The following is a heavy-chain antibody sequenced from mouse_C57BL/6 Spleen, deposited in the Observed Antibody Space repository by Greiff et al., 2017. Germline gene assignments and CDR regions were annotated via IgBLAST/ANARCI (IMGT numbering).Heavy chain of an antibody. CDR1: GYSITSGYY. D-gene: IGHD1-1*01. Sequence: VQLQQSGPGLVKPSQSLSLTCSVTGYSITSGYYWNWIRQFPGNKLEWMGYISYAGSNNYNPSLKNRISITRDTSKNQFFLKLNSVTTEDTATYYCAREAHYYGSSHWYFDVWGTGTTVTVSS. J-gene: IGHJ1*03. V-gene: IGHV3-6*01. CDR3: AREAHYYGSSHWYFDV. CDR2: ISYAGSN.